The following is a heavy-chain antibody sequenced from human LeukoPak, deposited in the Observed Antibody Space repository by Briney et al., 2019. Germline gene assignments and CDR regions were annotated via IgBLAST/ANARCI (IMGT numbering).Heavy chain of an antibody. V-gene: IGHV3-23*01. CDR3: AKDLQQWLVPHYFDY. D-gene: IGHD6-19*01. J-gene: IGHJ4*02. CDR1: GFTFSSYA. CDR2: ISSSGGST. Sequence: GGSLRLSCAASGFTFSSYAMSWVRQAPGKGLEWVSAISSSGGSTYYADSVKGRFTISRDNSKNTLYLQMNSLRAEDTAVYYCAKDLQQWLVPHYFDYRGQGTLVAVSS.